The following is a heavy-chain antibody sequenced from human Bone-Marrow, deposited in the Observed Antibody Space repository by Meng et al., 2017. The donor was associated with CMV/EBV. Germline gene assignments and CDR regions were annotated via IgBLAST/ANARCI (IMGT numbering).Heavy chain of an antibody. D-gene: IGHD2-2*01. Sequence: SVKVSCKASGGTFSSYAISWVRQAPGQGLEWMGGIIPILGIANYAQKFQGRVTITADKSTSTAYMELSSLRSEDTAVYYCARDIGYCSSTSCYSPQANWFDPWGQGTLVTVSS. CDR3: ARDIGYCSSTSCYSPQANWFDP. J-gene: IGHJ5*02. CDR1: GGTFSSYA. V-gene: IGHV1-69*10. CDR2: IIPILGIA.